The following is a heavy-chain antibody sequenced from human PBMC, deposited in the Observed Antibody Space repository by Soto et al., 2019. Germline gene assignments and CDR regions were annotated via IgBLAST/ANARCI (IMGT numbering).Heavy chain of an antibody. Sequence: ETLSLTCTVSGGSISSYYWSWIRQPPGKGLDYIGYIHYSGSTNYNPSLKGRVTISLDTSKNQFSLKLSSVTAADTAVYYCARHGLGLDYWGQGTLVTVS. D-gene: IGHD1-26*01. CDR2: IHYSGST. V-gene: IGHV4-59*08. J-gene: IGHJ4*02. CDR3: ARHGLGLDY. CDR1: GGSISSYY.